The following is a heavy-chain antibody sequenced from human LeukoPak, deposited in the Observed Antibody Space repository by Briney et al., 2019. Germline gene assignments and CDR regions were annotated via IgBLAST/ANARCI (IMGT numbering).Heavy chain of an antibody. V-gene: IGHV3-23*01. CDR2: ISGSGGST. CDR1: GFTFSSYA. D-gene: IGHD2-15*01. Sequence: GGSLRLSCAASGFTFSSYAMSWVRQAPGKGLEWVSAISGSGGSTYYADTVKGRFTISRDNSKNTLYLQMNSLRAEDTAVYYCAKGDCSGGSCYPNFDYWGQGTLVTVSS. J-gene: IGHJ4*02. CDR3: AKGDCSGGSCYPNFDY.